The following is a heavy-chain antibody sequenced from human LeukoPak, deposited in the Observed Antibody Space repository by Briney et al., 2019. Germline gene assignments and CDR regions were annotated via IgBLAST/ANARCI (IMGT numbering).Heavy chain of an antibody. Sequence: SETLSLTCNVSGGSISSGSYYWGWIRQPPGKGLEWIGHIYASGRADYSPSLKSRVTISVDTSNNWFSLKLTSVTAADTAVYLCATDFSDDFCHNSFDIWGQGTMVTVSS. CDR1: GGSISSGSYY. V-gene: IGHV4-39*01. CDR3: ATDFSDDFCHNSFDI. J-gene: IGHJ3*02. D-gene: IGHD3/OR15-3a*01. CDR2: IYASGRA.